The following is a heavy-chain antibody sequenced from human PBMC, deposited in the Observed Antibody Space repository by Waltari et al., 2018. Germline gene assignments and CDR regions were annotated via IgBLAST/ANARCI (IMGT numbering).Heavy chain of an antibody. J-gene: IGHJ4*02. CDR3: TRGGLDSSWYWRD. CDR1: GLSFSNYW. V-gene: IGHV3-7*01. CDR2: LKEDGSEK. Sequence: EVQLVESGGGLAQPGGSLRLSCAASGLSFSNYWMTWVRQASGEGPEWMANLKEDGSEKYYLDSVKGRFTISRDNAKNSLYLQMNNLRVEDTAVYYCTRGGLDSSWYWRDWGQGTLVTVSS. D-gene: IGHD6-13*01.